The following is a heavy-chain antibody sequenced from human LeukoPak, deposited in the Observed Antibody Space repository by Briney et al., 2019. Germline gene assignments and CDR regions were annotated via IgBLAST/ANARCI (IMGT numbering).Heavy chain of an antibody. J-gene: IGHJ4*02. CDR1: GYTFTSYG. D-gene: IGHD3-3*01. CDR2: ISAYNGNT. CDR3: ARVEFLEWLLPPFDY. V-gene: IGHV1-18*01. Sequence: GASVKVSCKASGYTFTSYGISWVRQALGQGLEWMGWISAYNGNTNYAQKLQGRVTMTTDTSTSTAYMELRSLRSDDTAVYYCARVEFLEWLLPPFDYWGQGTLVTASS.